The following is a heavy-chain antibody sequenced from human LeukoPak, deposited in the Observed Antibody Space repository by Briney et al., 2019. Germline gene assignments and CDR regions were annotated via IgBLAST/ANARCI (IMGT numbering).Heavy chain of an antibody. CDR2: INHSGST. CDR3: ARGSSSWYFRSPEYFQH. J-gene: IGHJ1*01. CDR1: GGSFSGYY. D-gene: IGHD6-13*01. Sequence: SETLSLTCAVYGGSFSGYYWSWIRQPPGKGLEWIGEINHSGSTNYNPSLKSRVTISVDTSKNQFSLKLSSVTAADTAVYYCARGSSSWYFRSPEYFQHWGQGTLVTVSS. V-gene: IGHV4-34*01.